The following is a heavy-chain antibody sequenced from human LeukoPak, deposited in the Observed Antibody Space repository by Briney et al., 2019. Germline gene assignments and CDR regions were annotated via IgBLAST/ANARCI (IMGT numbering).Heavy chain of an antibody. CDR1: GGTFSSYA. CDR2: IIPILGIA. V-gene: IGHV1-69*04. Sequence: EASVKVSCKASGGTFSSYAISWVRQAPGQGLEWMGRIIPILGIANCAQKFQGRVTITADKSTSTAYMELSSLRSEDTAVYYCARAPYYLRFGELLSYHFDYWGQGTLVTVSS. CDR3: ARAPYYLRFGELLSYHFDY. J-gene: IGHJ4*02. D-gene: IGHD3-10*01.